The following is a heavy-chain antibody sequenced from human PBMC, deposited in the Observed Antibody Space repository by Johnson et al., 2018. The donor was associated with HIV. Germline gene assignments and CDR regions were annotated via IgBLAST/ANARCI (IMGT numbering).Heavy chain of an antibody. CDR1: GFTFSSYG. J-gene: IGHJ3*02. V-gene: IGHV3-30*18. D-gene: IGHD6-6*01. CDR3: AKGGIATRFFDI. CDR2: ISYDGNNK. Sequence: QVQLVESGGGVVQPGRSLRLSCAASGFTFSSYGMLWVRQAPGKGLEWVAVISYDGNNKYYADSVKVRFTISRDNSKNTLYLQMNSLRAEDTALYYCAKGGIATRFFDIWGQGTMVTVSS.